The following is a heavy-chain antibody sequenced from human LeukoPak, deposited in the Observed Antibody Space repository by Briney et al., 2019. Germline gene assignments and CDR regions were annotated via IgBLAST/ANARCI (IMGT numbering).Heavy chain of an antibody. CDR3: ARRGTMVRGVTANDY. V-gene: IGHV3-33*08. CDR1: GITFSNFG. CDR2: VSDNGRTQ. D-gene: IGHD3-10*01. J-gene: IGHJ4*02. Sequence: GGSLRLSCAASGITFSNFGMHWVRQAPGKGLEWVAVVSDNGRTQYYADSVKGRFTISRDNAKNTLYLQMNSLRAEDTAVYYCARRGTMVRGVTANDYWGQGTLVTVSS.